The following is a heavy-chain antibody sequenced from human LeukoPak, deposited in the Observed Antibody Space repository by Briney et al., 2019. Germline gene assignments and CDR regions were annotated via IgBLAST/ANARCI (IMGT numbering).Heavy chain of an antibody. V-gene: IGHV1-18*01. Sequence: ASVKVSCKASGYTFTSYGISWVRQAPGQGHEWMGWISAYNGNTNYAQKLQGRVTMTTDTSTSTAYMELRSLRSDDTAVYYCARDIVVVPAAEMNWFDPWGQGTLVTVSS. CDR1: GYTFTSYG. D-gene: IGHD2-2*01. J-gene: IGHJ5*02. CDR2: ISAYNGNT. CDR3: ARDIVVVPAAEMNWFDP.